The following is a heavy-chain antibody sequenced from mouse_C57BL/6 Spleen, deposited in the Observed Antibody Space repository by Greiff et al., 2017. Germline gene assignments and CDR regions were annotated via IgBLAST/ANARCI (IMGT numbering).Heavy chain of an antibody. CDR1: GYTFTSYW. D-gene: IGHD2-1*01. Sequence: VQRVESGAELAKPGASVKLSCKASGYTFTSYWMHWVKQRPGQGLEWIGYINPSSGYTKYNQKFKDKATLTADKSSSTAYMQLSSLTYEDSAVYYCAPGAIYYYFDYWGQGTTLTVSS. CDR2: INPSSGYT. V-gene: IGHV1-7*01. CDR3: APGAIYYYFDY. J-gene: IGHJ2*01.